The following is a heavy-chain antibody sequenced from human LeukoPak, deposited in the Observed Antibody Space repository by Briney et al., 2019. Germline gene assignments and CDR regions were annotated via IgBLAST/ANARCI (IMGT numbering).Heavy chain of an antibody. J-gene: IGHJ4*02. CDR2: IYSDGST. CDR3: ARYSGSSRWYGYYFDY. CDR1: GFTVSSNY. V-gene: IGHV3-53*01. D-gene: IGHD6-13*01. Sequence: GGSLRLSCAASGFTVSSNYMSWVRQAPGKGLEWVSVIYSDGSTYYADSVKGRFTISRDNSKNTLHLQMNSLRAEDTAVYYCARYSGSSRWYGYYFDYWGQGTLVTVSS.